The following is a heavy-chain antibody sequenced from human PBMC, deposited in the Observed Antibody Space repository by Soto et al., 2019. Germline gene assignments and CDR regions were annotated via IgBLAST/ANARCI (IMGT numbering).Heavy chain of an antibody. Sequence: GESLRISCKGSGYSFTNYWIGWVRQMPGKGLEWMGIIYPGDSDTRYSPSFQGQVTISADKSISTAYLQWSSLKASDTAMYYCAISPSGTVDPYFFAYWGQGALVIVSS. CDR1: GYSFTNYW. J-gene: IGHJ4*02. CDR2: IYPGDSDT. D-gene: IGHD1-26*01. V-gene: IGHV5-51*01. CDR3: AISPSGTVDPYFFAY.